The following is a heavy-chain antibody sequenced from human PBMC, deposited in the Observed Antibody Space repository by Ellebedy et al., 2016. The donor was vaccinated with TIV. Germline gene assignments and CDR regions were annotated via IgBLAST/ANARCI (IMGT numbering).Heavy chain of an antibody. CDR2: ISYDGSNK. Sequence: GESLKISXAASGFTFSSYGMHWVRQAPGKGLEWVAVISYDGSNKYYADSVKGRFTISRDNSKNTLYLQMNSLRAEDTAVYYCAKDRGYFDYWGQGTLVTVSS. D-gene: IGHD3-10*01. CDR3: AKDRGYFDY. J-gene: IGHJ4*02. CDR1: GFTFSSYG. V-gene: IGHV3-30*18.